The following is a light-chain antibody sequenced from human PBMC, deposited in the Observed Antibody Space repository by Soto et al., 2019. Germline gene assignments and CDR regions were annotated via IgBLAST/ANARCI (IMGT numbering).Light chain of an antibody. J-gene: IGKJ4*01. Sequence: DIQMTQSPSSLSASVGDRVTITCRASQYISSYLNWYQQKPGKAPKVLIYAASTLQSGVPSRFSCSGSGTEFTLTISNLQPEDFATYYCQQSYSNVALTFGGGTKVEIK. CDR2: AAS. CDR3: QQSYSNVALT. V-gene: IGKV1-39*01. CDR1: QYISSY.